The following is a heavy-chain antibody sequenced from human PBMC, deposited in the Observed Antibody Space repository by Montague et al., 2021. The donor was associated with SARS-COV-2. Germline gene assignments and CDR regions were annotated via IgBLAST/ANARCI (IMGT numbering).Heavy chain of an antibody. J-gene: IGHJ1*01. CDR3: ASRGAVAGKVYFQH. Sequence: SETLSLTCAVSGGSISSSNWWSWVRQPPGKGLEWIGEIYHSGSTNNNPSPKSRVTISVDKSKNQFSLRLSSVTAADTAVYYCASRGAVAGKVYFQHWGQGTLVTVSS. D-gene: IGHD6-19*01. CDR2: IYHSGST. V-gene: IGHV4-4*02. CDR1: GGSISSSNW.